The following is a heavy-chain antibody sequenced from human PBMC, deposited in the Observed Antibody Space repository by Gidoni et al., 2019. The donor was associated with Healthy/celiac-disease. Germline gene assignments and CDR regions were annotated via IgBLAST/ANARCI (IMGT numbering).Heavy chain of an antibody. CDR3: ARAFRLAYCGGDCSSSEYFQH. J-gene: IGHJ1*01. V-gene: IGHV1-69*01. D-gene: IGHD2-21*01. Sequence: QVQLVQSGAEVKKPGSSVKVSCKASGGTFRSYAIGWARQAPGPGLELMGGIIPIFGTANYAQKFQDRVTITADESTSTAYMELSSLRSADTAVYYCARAFRLAYCGGDCSSSEYFQHWGQGTLVTVSS. CDR1: GGTFRSYA. CDR2: IIPIFGTA.